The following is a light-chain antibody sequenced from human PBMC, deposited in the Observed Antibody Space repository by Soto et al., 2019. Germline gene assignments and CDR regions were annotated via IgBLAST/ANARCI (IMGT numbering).Light chain of an antibody. CDR2: GAS. V-gene: IGKV3-15*01. CDR3: QQYNNWPPYT. J-gene: IGKJ2*01. Sequence: EIVMTQSPATLSVSPGERATLSCMASQSVSSNFAWYQQKPGQAPRPLIYGASSRATGIPARFSGSGSATEFTLTISGLQSEDCAVYYCQQYNNWPPYTFGQGTKLEIK. CDR1: QSVSSN.